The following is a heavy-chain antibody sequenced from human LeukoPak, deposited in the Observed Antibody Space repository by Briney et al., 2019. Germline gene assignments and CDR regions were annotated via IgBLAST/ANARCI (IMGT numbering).Heavy chain of an antibody. D-gene: IGHD1-26*01. CDR2: IIPIFGTA. J-gene: IGHJ6*03. Sequence: SVKVSCKASGGTFSSYAISWVRQAPGQGLEWMGRIIPIFGTANYAQKFQGRVTITTDESTSTAYMELSSLRSEDAAVYYCARARSDDYYYYYMDVWGKGTTVTVSS. CDR3: ARARSDDYYYYYMDV. V-gene: IGHV1-69*05. CDR1: GGTFSSYA.